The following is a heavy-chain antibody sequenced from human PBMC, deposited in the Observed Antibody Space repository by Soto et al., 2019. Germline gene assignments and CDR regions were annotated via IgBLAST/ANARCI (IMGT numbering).Heavy chain of an antibody. D-gene: IGHD6-6*01. CDR1: GFTLSGYA. J-gene: IGHJ6*03. CDR3: ARRARPDFYYMDV. Sequence: EVQLAESGGGLAQPGGSLRLSCAASGFTLSGYAMDWVRQAPGKGLEYVSGISSNGVGKYYENSVQGRFPNSRDNSKNTVYLQMGSLRPEDMAVYYCARRARPDFYYMDVWGKGTPVTVSS. V-gene: IGHV3-64*01. CDR2: ISSNGVGK.